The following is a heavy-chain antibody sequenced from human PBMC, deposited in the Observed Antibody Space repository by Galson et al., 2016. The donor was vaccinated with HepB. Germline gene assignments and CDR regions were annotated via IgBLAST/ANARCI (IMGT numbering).Heavy chain of an antibody. Sequence: SETLSLTCTVSGVPVRTFYWSWVRHPPGKGLEWLGYISYSGTADYNPSLKSRVTISMDKSKNQVSLKLNSTTAADTAVYYCARNDVLQVFHGMDVWGPGNTVTVSS. CDR3: ARNDVLQVFHGMDV. D-gene: IGHD4-11*01. V-gene: IGHV4-59*02. J-gene: IGHJ6*02. CDR2: ISYSGTA. CDR1: GVPVRTFY.